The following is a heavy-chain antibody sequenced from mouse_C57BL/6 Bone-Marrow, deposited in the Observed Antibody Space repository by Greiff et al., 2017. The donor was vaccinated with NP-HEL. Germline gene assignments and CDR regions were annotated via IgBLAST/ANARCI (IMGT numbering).Heavy chain of an antibody. V-gene: IGHV5-12*01. J-gene: IGHJ4*01. Sequence: EVKLQESGGGLVQPGGSLKLSCAASGFTFSDYYMYWVRQTPEKRLEWVAYISNGGGSTYYPDTVKGRFTISRDNAKNTLYLQMSRLKSEDTAMYYCARQGLGPYAMDYWGQGTSVTVSS. D-gene: IGHD4-1*01. CDR1: GFTFSDYY. CDR3: ARQGLGPYAMDY. CDR2: ISNGGGST.